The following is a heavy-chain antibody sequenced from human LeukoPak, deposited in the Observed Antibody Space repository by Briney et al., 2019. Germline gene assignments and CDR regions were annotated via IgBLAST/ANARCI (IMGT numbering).Heavy chain of an antibody. V-gene: IGHV1-2*02. CDR2: INPNGGDT. D-gene: IGHD2-15*01. CDR1: GYTFTGYY. J-gene: IGHJ4*02. Sequence: ASVKVSCKASGYTFTGYYIHWVRQAPGQGLEWMGWINPNGGDTNYAQKFQGRVTMTRDTSISTTYMELSRLRSDDTAVYYCARDVCSGGSCYSNYWGQGTLVTVSS. CDR3: ARDVCSGGSCYSNY.